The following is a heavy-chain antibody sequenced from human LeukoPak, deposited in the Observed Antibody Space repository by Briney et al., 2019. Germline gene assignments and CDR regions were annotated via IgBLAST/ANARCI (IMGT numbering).Heavy chain of an antibody. CDR3: ARDRSNFYGSGSHYKPLDY. CDR2: INHSGST. J-gene: IGHJ4*02. Sequence: SETLSLTCAVYGGSFSGYYWSWIRQPPGKGLEWIGEINHSGSTNYNPSLKSRVTISVDTSKNQFSLKLSSVTAADTAVYYCARDRSNFYGSGSHYKPLDYWGQGTLVTVSS. D-gene: IGHD3-10*01. CDR1: GGSFSGYY. V-gene: IGHV4-34*01.